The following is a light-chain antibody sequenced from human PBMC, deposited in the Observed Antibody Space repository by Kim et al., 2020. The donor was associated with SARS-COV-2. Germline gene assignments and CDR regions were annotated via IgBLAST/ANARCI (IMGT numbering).Light chain of an antibody. Sequence: APGKTAWITCGGNNIGSKSVLWYQQKPGQAPVLVIYYDSDRPSGIPERFSGSNSGNTATLTISRVEAGDEADYYCQVWDSSSDHVVFGGGTQLTVL. CDR2: YDS. J-gene: IGLJ2*01. V-gene: IGLV3-21*04. CDR3: QVWDSSSDHVV. CDR1: NIGSKS.